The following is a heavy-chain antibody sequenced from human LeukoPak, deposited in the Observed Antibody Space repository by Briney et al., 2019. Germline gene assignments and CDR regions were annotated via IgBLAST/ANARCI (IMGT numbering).Heavy chain of an antibody. D-gene: IGHD3-10*01. Sequence: SETLSLTCTVSGGSISSSSYYWDWIRQPPGKGLEWIGYIYYSGSTYYNPSLKSRVTISVDTSKNQFSLKLSSVTAADTAVYYCARLRGDRGGFVDYWGQGTLVTVSS. J-gene: IGHJ4*02. CDR3: ARLRGDRGGFVDY. CDR2: IYYSGST. CDR1: GGSISSSSYY. V-gene: IGHV4-30-4*08.